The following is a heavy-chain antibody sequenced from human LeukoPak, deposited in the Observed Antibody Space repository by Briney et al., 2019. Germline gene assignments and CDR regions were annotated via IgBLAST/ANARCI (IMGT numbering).Heavy chain of an antibody. D-gene: IGHD6-19*01. CDR1: GGSLSNYY. CDR2: IYTSAST. J-gene: IGHJ4*02. CDR3: ARVDTSGWHYFDD. Sequence: SETLSLTCTVSGGSLSNYYWSWIRQPAGKGLEWIGHIYTSASTNYNPSLRSRVTMSLDTSKNQFSLELNSVTAADTAAYYCARVDTSGWHYFDDWGQGTLVTVSS. V-gene: IGHV4-4*07.